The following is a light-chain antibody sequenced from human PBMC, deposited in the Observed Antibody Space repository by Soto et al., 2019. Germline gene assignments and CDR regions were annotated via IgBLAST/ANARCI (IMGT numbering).Light chain of an antibody. CDR3: SSYAGSDSVL. CDR1: SSDVGGYNY. J-gene: IGLJ3*02. Sequence: SALTQPPSVSGSPGQSLTISCTGTSSDVGGYNYVSWYHHHPGKAPKLIIYEVFKRPSGVPDRFSGSKSGNTASLTVSGLQAEDEADYYCSSYAGSDSVLFGGGTKLTVL. V-gene: IGLV2-8*01. CDR2: EVF.